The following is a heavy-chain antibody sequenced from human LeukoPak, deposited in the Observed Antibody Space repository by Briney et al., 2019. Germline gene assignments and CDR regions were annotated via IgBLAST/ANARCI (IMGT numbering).Heavy chain of an antibody. Sequence: SETLSLTCTVSGGSISSYYWSWIRQPPGKGLEWIGYIYYSGSTNYNPSLKSRVTISVDTPKNQFSLKLSSVTAADTAVYYCARQASYSSSSFQHWGQGTLVTVSS. CDR2: IYYSGST. J-gene: IGHJ1*01. CDR1: GGSISSYY. V-gene: IGHV4-59*08. D-gene: IGHD6-13*01. CDR3: ARQASYSSSSFQH.